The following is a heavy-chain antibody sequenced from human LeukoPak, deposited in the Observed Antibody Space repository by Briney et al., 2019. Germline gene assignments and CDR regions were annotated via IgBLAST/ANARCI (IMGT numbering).Heavy chain of an antibody. Sequence: PSETLSLTCTVSGGSISSSSYYWGWIRQPPGKGLEWIGNIYYSGSTYYNPSLKSRVTISVDTSKNQFSLKLSSVTAADTAVYYCATTKPGYSSGWLDYWGQGTLVTVSS. CDR1: GGSISSSSYY. V-gene: IGHV4-39*07. CDR2: IYYSGST. CDR3: ATTKPGYSSGWLDY. J-gene: IGHJ4*02. D-gene: IGHD6-19*01.